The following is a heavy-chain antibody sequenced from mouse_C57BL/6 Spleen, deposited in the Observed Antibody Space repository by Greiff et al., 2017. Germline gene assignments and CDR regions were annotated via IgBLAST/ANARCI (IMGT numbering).Heavy chain of an antibody. D-gene: IGHD4-1*01. Sequence: QVQMRQPGAELVKPGASVKMSCKASGYTFTSYWITWVKQRPGQGLEWIGDIYPGSGSTNYNEKFKSKATLTVDTSSSTAYMQLSSLTSEDSAVYYCATGTSAYWGQGTLVTVSA. CDR3: ATGTSAY. J-gene: IGHJ3*01. V-gene: IGHV1-55*01. CDR2: IYPGSGST. CDR1: GYTFTSYW.